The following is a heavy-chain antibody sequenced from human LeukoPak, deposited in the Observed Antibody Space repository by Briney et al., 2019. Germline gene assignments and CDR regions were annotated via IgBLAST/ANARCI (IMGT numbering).Heavy chain of an antibody. CDR1: GYTFTSYD. CDR3: ARQSAFGSGYELGY. Sequence: ASVKVSCKASGYTFTSYDINWVRQATGQGLEWMGWMNPNSGNTGYAQKFQGRVTITADKSTSTAYMELSSLRSEDTAVYYCARQSAFGSGYELGYWGQGTLVTVSS. V-gene: IGHV1-8*01. J-gene: IGHJ4*02. CDR2: MNPNSGNT. D-gene: IGHD5-12*01.